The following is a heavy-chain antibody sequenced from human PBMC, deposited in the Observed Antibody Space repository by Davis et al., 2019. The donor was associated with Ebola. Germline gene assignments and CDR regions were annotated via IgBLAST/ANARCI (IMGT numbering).Heavy chain of an antibody. J-gene: IGHJ4*02. CDR3: ARDLYGDEFDY. Sequence: GESLKISCAASGFTFSDYYMSWIRQAPGKGLEWVSHISSSSSYTNFADSVKGRFTISRDNAKNSLYLQMNSLRAEDTAVYYCARDLYGDEFDYWGQGTLVTVSS. CDR1: GFTFSDYY. V-gene: IGHV3-11*06. CDR2: ISSSSSYT. D-gene: IGHD4-17*01.